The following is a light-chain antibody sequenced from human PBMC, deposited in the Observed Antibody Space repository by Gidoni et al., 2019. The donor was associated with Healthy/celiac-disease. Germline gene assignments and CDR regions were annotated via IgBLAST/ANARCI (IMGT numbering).Light chain of an antibody. CDR3: QQRSNWPLT. Sequence: IVLTQSPATLSLYPGERATISCRASQSVSRYLAWYQQKPGQAPRLLIYDASNRATGIPARFSGSGSGTDFTLTISSLEPEDFAVYYCQQRSNWPLTFGGGTKVEIK. CDR1: QSVSRY. CDR2: DAS. J-gene: IGKJ4*01. V-gene: IGKV3-11*01.